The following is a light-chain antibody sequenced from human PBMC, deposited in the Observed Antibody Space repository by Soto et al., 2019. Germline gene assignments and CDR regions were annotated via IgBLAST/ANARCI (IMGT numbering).Light chain of an antibody. CDR3: SSYTTSNTYV. CDR1: SSDVGAYNY. J-gene: IGLJ1*01. CDR2: EVS. V-gene: IGLV2-14*01. Sequence: QSALTQPASVSGYPGQSITISCTGRSSDVGAYNYVSWFQQHPGKAPKFMIYEVSNWPSGVSNRFSGSKSGNTASLTVSGLQAEDEADYYCSSYTTSNTYVFGTGTKVTVL.